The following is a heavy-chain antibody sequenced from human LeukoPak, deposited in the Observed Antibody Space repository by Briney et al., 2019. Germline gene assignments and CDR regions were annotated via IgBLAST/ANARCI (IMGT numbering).Heavy chain of an antibody. CDR1: GFTFSSYS. V-gene: IGHV3-21*01. Sequence: GGSLRLSCAASGFTFSSYSMNWVRQAPGKWLEWVSSISSSSSYIYYADSVKGRFTISRDNAKNSLYLQMNSLRAEDTAVYYCARPRYYDSSGTFQHWGQGTLVTVSS. CDR2: ISSSSSYI. CDR3: ARPRYYDSSGTFQH. D-gene: IGHD3-22*01. J-gene: IGHJ1*01.